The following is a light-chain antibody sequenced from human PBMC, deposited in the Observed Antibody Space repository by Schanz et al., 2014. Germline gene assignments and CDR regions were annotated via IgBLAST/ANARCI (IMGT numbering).Light chain of an antibody. J-gene: IGLJ3*02. V-gene: IGLV2-14*03. CDR1: SSDVGGYNY. Sequence: QSALTQPASVSGSPGQSITISCTGTSSDVGGYNYVTWYQQYPGKAPKVIIYDVSDRPSGVSNRFSGSKSGNTASLTISGLQADDEADYYCCSYAASFTWVFGGRTKVTVL. CDR2: DVS. CDR3: CSYAASFTWV.